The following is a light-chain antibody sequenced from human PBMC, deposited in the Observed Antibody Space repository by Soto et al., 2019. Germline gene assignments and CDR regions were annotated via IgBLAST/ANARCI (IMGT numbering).Light chain of an antibody. J-gene: IGKJ1*01. CDR3: KQYNGYSGT. V-gene: IGKV1-5*01. Sequence: DIQMTQSPSTLSASVGDRVTITCRASQSISSWLAGYQQKPGKDPKLLIYDASSLESGVPSWLSGSGSGTEFSLTISSLEPDDFAAYYGKQYNGYSGTFGQGTKVVIK. CDR1: QSISSW. CDR2: DAS.